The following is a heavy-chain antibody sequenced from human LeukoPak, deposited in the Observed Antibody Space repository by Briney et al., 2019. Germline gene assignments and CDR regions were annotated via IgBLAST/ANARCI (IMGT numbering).Heavy chain of an antibody. V-gene: IGHV4-39*07. J-gene: IGHJ3*02. CDR3: ARVGSYAFDI. CDR1: GGSISSSSYY. Sequence: SETLSLTCTVSGGSISSSSYYWGWIRQPPGKGLEWIGSIYYSGSTYYNPSLKSRVTISVDTSKNQFSLKLSSVTAADTAVYYCARVGSYAFDIWGQGTMVTVSS. CDR2: IYYSGST.